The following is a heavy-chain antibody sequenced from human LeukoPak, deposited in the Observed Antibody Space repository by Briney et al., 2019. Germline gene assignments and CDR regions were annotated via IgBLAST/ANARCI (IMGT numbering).Heavy chain of an antibody. CDR2: INAGNGNT. Sequence: ASVKVSCKASGYTFTSYAMHWVRQAPGQRLEWMGWINAGNGNTKYSQKFQGRVTITRDTSASTAYMELSSLRSEDTAVYYCARPKIAAPNWFDPWGQGTLVTVSS. J-gene: IGHJ5*02. CDR1: GYTFTSYA. CDR3: ARPKIAAPNWFDP. D-gene: IGHD6-13*01. V-gene: IGHV1-3*01.